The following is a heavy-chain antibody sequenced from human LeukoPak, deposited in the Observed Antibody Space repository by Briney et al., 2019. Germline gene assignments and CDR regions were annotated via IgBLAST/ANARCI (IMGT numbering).Heavy chain of an antibody. V-gene: IGHV3-23*01. Sequence: PGGSLRLSCAASGFSFSNYAMNWVRQAPGKGLEWVSLIIASSGDTFYADAVKGRFSISRDSSKNTMYLQMNSLRAEDSGLYYCAKGGYDYVEMGYFDSWGEGPLVSVST. CDR1: GFSFSNYA. CDR3: AKGGYDYVEMGYFDS. J-gene: IGHJ4*02. D-gene: IGHD5-12*01. CDR2: IIASSGDT.